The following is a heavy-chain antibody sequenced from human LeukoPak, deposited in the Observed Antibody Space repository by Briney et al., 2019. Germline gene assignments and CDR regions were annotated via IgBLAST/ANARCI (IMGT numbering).Heavy chain of an antibody. Sequence: PGGSLRLSCAASGFTLSSYAMSWVRQAPGKGLEWVSAISDTGNTYHADSVKGRFTISRDNSKNTLYLQMNSLRAEDTAVYYCARDAVPYCSGGSCYDNYAFDIWGQGTMVTVSS. CDR2: ISDTGNT. D-gene: IGHD2-15*01. CDR3: ARDAVPYCSGGSCYDNYAFDI. J-gene: IGHJ3*02. V-gene: IGHV3-23*01. CDR1: GFTLSSYA.